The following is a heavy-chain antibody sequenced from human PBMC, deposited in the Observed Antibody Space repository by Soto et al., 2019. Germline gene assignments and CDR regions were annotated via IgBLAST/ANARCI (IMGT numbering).Heavy chain of an antibody. CDR2: ISGSGGST. CDR1: GFTFSSYA. J-gene: IGHJ4*02. D-gene: IGHD3-9*01. V-gene: IGHV3-23*01. CDR3: ARLLTNYDILTGPLGFYYFGY. Sequence: LRLSCAACGFTFSSYAMSWVRQAPGKGLEWVSAISGSGGSTYYADSVKGRFTISRDNSKNTLYLQMNGLRAEDTAVYYCARLLTNYDILTGPLGFYYFGYWGQGTLVIVSS.